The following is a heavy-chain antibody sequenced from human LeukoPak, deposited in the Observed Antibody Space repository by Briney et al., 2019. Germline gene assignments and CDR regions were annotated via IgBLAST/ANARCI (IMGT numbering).Heavy chain of an antibody. J-gene: IGHJ5*01. CDR2: INWNGAST. CDR3: ARETDNSGHYFPPFDS. V-gene: IGHV3-20*04. Sequence: GGSLRLACAAAGFSFDAYGISWVRHAPGRGLEWVSGINWNGASTGYADSEKRRFTISRDNAKNPLFLQMNSVRAEDTALYYCARETDNSGHYFPPFDSWGLGTLVTVS. CDR1: GFSFDAYG. D-gene: IGHD3-22*01.